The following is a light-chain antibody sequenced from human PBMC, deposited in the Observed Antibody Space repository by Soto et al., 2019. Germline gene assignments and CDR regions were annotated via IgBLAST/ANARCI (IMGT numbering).Light chain of an antibody. V-gene: IGKV1-39*01. Sequence: DIQMTQSPSSLSASVGDRVTITCRARQSIGSFLNWYQKKPGKAPKVLISAASRWQSGVPSRFTGSGSGADFTLTISSLQLEDFATYYCQQSYSTLRWTFGQGTKVEIK. CDR1: QSIGSF. CDR2: AAS. CDR3: QQSYSTLRWT. J-gene: IGKJ1*01.